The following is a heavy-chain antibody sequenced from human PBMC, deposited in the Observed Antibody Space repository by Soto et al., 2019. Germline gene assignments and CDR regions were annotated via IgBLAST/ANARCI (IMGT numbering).Heavy chain of an antibody. D-gene: IGHD3-16*01. Sequence: SETLSLTCTVSGGSISSYYWSWIRQPPGKGLEWIGYTYYSGSTNYNPSLKSRVTISVDTSTNQFSLRLSSVTAADTAVYYCARIRGLGEVSPYIDHCGQGALVTVSS. J-gene: IGHJ5*02. CDR3: ARIRGLGEVSPYIDH. CDR2: TYYSGST. V-gene: IGHV4-59*01. CDR1: GGSISSYY.